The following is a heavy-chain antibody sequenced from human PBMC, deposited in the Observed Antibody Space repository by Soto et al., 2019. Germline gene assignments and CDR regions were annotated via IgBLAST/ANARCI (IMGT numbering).Heavy chain of an antibody. D-gene: IGHD2-2*01. CDR1: EFTFNNYW. CDR3: ARVRSTIMEYYYYYMDV. J-gene: IGHJ6*03. Sequence: GGSLRLSCAASEFTFNNYWMSWVRQAPGKGLEWVANIKQDGSEKYYVDSVNGRFTISRDKAKTSLYLQMNSLRAEDTAVYYCARVRSTIMEYYYYYMDVWGKGTTVTVSS. V-gene: IGHV3-7*01. CDR2: IKQDGSEK.